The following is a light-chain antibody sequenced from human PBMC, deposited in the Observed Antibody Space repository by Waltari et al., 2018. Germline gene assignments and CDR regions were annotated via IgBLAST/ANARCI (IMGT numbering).Light chain of an antibody. CDR3: QQANSFPT. J-gene: IGKJ3*01. V-gene: IGKV1-12*01. CDR2: GAS. Sequence: DNQMTQSPSSVSASVGDSVTISCRASQYIGTWLAWYQQRPGKAPKLLIYGASVLQSGVPSRFSGSGSGTDFTLTISSLQPEDFATYYCQQANSFPTFGPGTKVDVK. CDR1: QYIGTW.